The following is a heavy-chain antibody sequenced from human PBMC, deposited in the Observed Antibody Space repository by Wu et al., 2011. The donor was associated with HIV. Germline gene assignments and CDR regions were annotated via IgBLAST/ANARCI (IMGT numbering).Heavy chain of an antibody. CDR2: IIPILEKP. V-gene: IGHV1-69*15. J-gene: IGHJ4*02. Sequence: QVQLVQSGAEVKKPGSSVKVSCKASGGSFRTFAINWVRQAPGEGLEWMGRIIPILEKPKYAQKYQGRVAITADESTSTAYMELSSLGSEDTAVYYCAGPRGYSYGSFDYWGQGPWSSSPQ. CDR1: GGSFRTFA. CDR3: AGPRGYSYGSFDY. D-gene: IGHD5-18*01.